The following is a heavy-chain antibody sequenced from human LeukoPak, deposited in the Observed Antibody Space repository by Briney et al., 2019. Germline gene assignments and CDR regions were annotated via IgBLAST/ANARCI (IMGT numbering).Heavy chain of an antibody. D-gene: IGHD2-2*01. Sequence: GGSLRLSCAASNFAFSTYAMTWVRQAPGKGLEWVSSISGAGTSYADSVKGRFTISRDNSKSTLYLQMNSLRAEDTAVYYCAKDPLGYCSSTSCYPDYWGQGTLVTVSS. CDR1: NFAFSTYA. CDR3: AKDPLGYCSSTSCYPDY. J-gene: IGHJ4*02. CDR2: ISGAGT. V-gene: IGHV3-23*01.